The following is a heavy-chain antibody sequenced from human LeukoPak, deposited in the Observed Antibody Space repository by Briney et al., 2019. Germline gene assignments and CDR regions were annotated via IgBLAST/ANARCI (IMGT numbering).Heavy chain of an antibody. J-gene: IGHJ4*02. CDR1: GYSIGSGHY. Sequence: SETLSLTCTVSGYSIGSGHYWGWIRQPPGKGLEWIGSINHSGSAYYNPSLKSRVAISLDTSKNQFSLKLRSVTAADTAVYYCARGHSSGWIYFDYWGQGTLVTVSS. CDR2: INHSGSA. CDR3: ARGHSSGWIYFDY. V-gene: IGHV4-38-2*02. D-gene: IGHD6-19*01.